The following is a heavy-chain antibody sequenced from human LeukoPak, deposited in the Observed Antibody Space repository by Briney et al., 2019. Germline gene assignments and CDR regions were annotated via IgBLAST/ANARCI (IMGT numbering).Heavy chain of an antibody. J-gene: IGHJ6*02. CDR2: MNPNSGNT. CDR1: GYTFTSYD. V-gene: IGHV1-8*01. D-gene: IGHD1-26*01. Sequence: ASVKVSCKASGYTFTSYDINWVRQATGQGLEWMGWMNPNSGNTGYAQKFQGRVTMTRNTSISTAYMELSSLTSEDTAVYYCVRVQSGSYARYGMDVWGQGTTVTVSS. CDR3: VRVQSGSYARYGMDV.